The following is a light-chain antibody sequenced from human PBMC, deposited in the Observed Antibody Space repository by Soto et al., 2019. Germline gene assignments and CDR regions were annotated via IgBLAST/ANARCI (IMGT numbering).Light chain of an antibody. J-gene: IGLJ1*01. CDR1: SSDVDDYRY. Sequence: QPSLAQPRSVSGSPGRLLTISCTGTSSDVDDYRYVSWYQQYPGKAPKLVIYDGTKRPSGVPDRFSGSNSGNTASLTISGLQAEDEADYYCCSYVTTPEIFGTGTKVTVL. V-gene: IGLV2-11*01. CDR2: DGT. CDR3: CSYVTTPEI.